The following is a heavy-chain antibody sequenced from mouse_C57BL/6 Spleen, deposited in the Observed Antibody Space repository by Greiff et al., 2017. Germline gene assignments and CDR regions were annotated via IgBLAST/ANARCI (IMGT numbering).Heavy chain of an antibody. CDR1: GYTFTSYW. CDR3: ARGVARPYWYFDV. V-gene: IGHV1-53*01. CDR2: INPSNGGT. J-gene: IGHJ1*03. Sequence: VQLQQPGTDLVKPGASVKLSCKASGYTFTSYWMHWVKQRPGQGLEWIGNINPSNGGTNYNEKFKSKATLTVDKSSSTAYMQLSSLTSEDSAVYYCARGVARPYWYFDVWGTGTTVTVSS.